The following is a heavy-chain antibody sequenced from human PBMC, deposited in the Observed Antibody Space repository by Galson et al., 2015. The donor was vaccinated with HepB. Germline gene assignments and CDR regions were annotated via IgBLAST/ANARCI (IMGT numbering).Heavy chain of an antibody. V-gene: IGHV3-9*01. CDR2: ISWNSGSI. J-gene: IGHJ6*03. CDR3: AKEGGDCSSTSCHRRDYYYYYYMDV. CDR1: GFTFDDYA. D-gene: IGHD2-2*01. Sequence: SLRLSCAASGFTFDDYAMHWVRQAPGKGLEWVSGISWNSGSIGYADSVKGRFTISRDNAKNSLYLQMNSLRAEDTALYYCAKEGGDCSSTSCHRRDYYYYYYMDVWGKGTTVTVSS.